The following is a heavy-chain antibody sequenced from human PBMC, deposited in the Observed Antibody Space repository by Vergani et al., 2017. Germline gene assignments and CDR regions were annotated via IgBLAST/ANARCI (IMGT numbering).Heavy chain of an antibody. CDR1: GYTFSTYG. J-gene: IGHJ4*02. Sequence: QVQLVQSGAEVKKPGASVKVSCKASGYTFSTYGISWVRQAPGQGLEWMGWISAYNGNTNYPEKFQGRLTMTTDTSTRTGYMEPRSLRSDDTAVYYCAREQWLPIDYFDYWGQGTLVTVSS. CDR3: AREQWLPIDYFDY. CDR2: ISAYNGNT. D-gene: IGHD6-19*01. V-gene: IGHV1-18*01.